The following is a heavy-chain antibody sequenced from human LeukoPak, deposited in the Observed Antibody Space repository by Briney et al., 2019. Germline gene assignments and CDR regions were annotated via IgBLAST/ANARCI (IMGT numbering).Heavy chain of an antibody. CDR1: GFTFSSYA. J-gene: IGHJ4*02. Sequence: GGSLRLSRAASGFTFSSYAMSWVRQAPGKGLEWVSAICGSGGSTYYADSVKGRFTISRDNSRNTLYLQMNSLRAEDTAVYYCAKDSWVAGTFDYWGQGTLVTVSS. V-gene: IGHV3-23*01. CDR2: ICGSGGST. CDR3: AKDSWVAGTFDY. D-gene: IGHD6-19*01.